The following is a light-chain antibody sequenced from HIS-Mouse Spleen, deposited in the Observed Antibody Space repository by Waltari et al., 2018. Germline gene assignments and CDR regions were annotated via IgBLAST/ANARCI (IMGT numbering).Light chain of an antibody. CDR2: QDS. Sequence: SYELTQPPSVSVSPGQTASITCSGDTLGAKYACWYQQKPGQSPVLVIYQDSKRPSGNPERFSGSNSGNTATLTISGTQAMDEADYYCQAWDSSTVVFGGGTKLTVL. V-gene: IGLV3-1*01. CDR1: TLGAKY. J-gene: IGLJ2*01. CDR3: QAWDSSTVV.